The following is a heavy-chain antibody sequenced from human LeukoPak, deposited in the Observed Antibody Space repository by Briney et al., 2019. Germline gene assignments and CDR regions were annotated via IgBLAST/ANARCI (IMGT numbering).Heavy chain of an antibody. D-gene: IGHD1/OR15-1a*01. V-gene: IGHV4-31*03. CDR1: GGSISSSGYY. J-gene: IGHJ4*02. CDR2: IYYSGST. CDR3: ARGEQLGPDF. Sequence: SQTLSLTCTVSGGSISSSGYYWSWIRQYPGKGLEWIGYIYYSGSTNYNPSLKSRVTISVDTSRSHFSLKLSSATAADTAVYYCARGEQLGPDFWGQGTLVTVSS.